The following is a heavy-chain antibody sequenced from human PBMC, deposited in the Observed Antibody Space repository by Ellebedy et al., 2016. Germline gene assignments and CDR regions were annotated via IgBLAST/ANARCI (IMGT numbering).Heavy chain of an antibody. CDR2: INSDGSST. CDR1: GFTFSRYW. CDR3: ARGGCSATSCLDS. D-gene: IGHD2-2*01. V-gene: IGHV3-74*01. Sequence: GESLKISXAASGFTFSRYWMHWVRQAPGKGLVWVSHINSDGSSTTYADSVKGRFTISRDNAKNTLYLQMNSLRAEDTALYYCARGGCSATSCLDSWGQGILVTVSS. J-gene: IGHJ5*01.